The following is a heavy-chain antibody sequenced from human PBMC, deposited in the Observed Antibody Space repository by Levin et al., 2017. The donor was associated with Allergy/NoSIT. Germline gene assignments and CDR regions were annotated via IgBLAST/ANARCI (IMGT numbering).Heavy chain of an antibody. CDR2: ISPYNGDT. CDR1: GYSFSTYG. CDR3: ARDLAHCGGDCFYDTFDI. J-gene: IGHJ3*02. Sequence: GESLKISCKASGYSFSTYGISWVRQAPGQGLEWMGWISPYNGDTNYAQNLQGRVTMTTDTSTGTVYMELRSLRSGDTAVYYCARDLAHCGGDCFYDTFDIWGQGTMVTVSS. V-gene: IGHV1-18*01. D-gene: IGHD2-21*02.